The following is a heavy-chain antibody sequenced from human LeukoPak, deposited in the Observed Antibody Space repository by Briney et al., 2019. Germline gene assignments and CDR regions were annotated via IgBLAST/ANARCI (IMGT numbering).Heavy chain of an antibody. J-gene: IGHJ5*02. Sequence: SETLSLTCTVSGGSISSSSYYWGWIRQPPGKGLEWIGSIYYSGSTYYNPSLKSRVTISVDTSKNQFSLKLSSVTAADTAVYYCARHPFSSGYRGEYNWFDPWGQGTLVTVSS. D-gene: IGHD6-25*01. V-gene: IGHV4-39*01. CDR2: IYYSGST. CDR1: GGSISSSSYY. CDR3: ARHPFSSGYRGEYNWFDP.